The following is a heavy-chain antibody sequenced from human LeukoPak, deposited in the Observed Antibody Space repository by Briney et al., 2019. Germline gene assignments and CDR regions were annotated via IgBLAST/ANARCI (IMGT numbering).Heavy chain of an antibody. D-gene: IGHD3-22*01. V-gene: IGHV1-8*01. Sequence: ASVKVSCKASGYTFTSYDINWVRQATGQGLEWMGWMNPNSGNTGYAQKFQGRVTMTEDTSTDTAYMELSSLGSEDTAVYYCATELYYYDSSGPPAFDYWGQGTLVTVSS. CDR2: MNPNSGNT. CDR3: ATELYYYDSSGPPAFDY. CDR1: GYTFTSYD. J-gene: IGHJ4*02.